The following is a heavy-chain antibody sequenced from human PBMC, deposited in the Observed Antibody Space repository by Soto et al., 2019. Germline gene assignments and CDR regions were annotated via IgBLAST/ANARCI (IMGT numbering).Heavy chain of an antibody. V-gene: IGHV4-59*01. D-gene: IGHD2-21*02. CDR1: GGSISSYY. J-gene: IGHJ5*02. Sequence: SETLSLTCSVSGGSISSYYWSWIRQPPGKGLEWIGYIFYSGRSGSTNYNPSLKSRVAISVDTSKNQFSLKLRTVTAADTAVYYCARTALGWFDPWGQGTLATVSS. CDR3: ARTALGWFDP. CDR2: IFYSGRSGST.